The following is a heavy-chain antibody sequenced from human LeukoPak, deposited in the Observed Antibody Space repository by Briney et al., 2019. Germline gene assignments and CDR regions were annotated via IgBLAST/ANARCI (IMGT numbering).Heavy chain of an antibody. CDR1: GYTFTSYD. CDR2: MNPNSGNT. CDR3: ARVKDTANYYYYMDV. V-gene: IGHV1-8*03. Sequence: GASVKVSCTASGYTFTSYDINWVRQATGQGLEWMGWMNPNSGNTGYAQKFQGRVTITRNTSISTAYMELSSLRSEDTAVYYCARVKDTANYYYYMDVWGKGTTVTVSS. J-gene: IGHJ6*03. D-gene: IGHD5-18*01.